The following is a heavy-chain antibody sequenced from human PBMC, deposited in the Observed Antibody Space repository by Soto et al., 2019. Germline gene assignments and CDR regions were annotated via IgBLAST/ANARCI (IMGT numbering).Heavy chain of an antibody. CDR2: ISTNSRYI. J-gene: IGHJ4*02. CDR1: GFIFSSYR. D-gene: IGHD1-1*01. CDR3: AKDKGVFNWATSYFDY. V-gene: IGHV3-21*01. Sequence: GGSLRLSCAASGFIFSSYRMNWVRQAPGKGLEWIASISTNSRYIYYADSVEGRFTVSRDNSNNSLYLQMDNLRAEDTAVYYCAKDKGVFNWATSYFDYWGQGALVTVSS.